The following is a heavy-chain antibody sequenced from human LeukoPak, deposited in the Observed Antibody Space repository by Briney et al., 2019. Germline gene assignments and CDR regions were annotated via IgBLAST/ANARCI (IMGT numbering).Heavy chain of an antibody. J-gene: IGHJ1*01. CDR3: AKDPRNYGSGSYYIKH. D-gene: IGHD3-10*01. CDR1: GFTFSTYW. CDR2: ISSDGSIT. Sequence: TGGSLRLSCAASGFTFSTYWMHWVRQAPGKGLVWVSRISSDGSITSYADSVKGRFTISRDNAKNTLYLQMNSLRAEDTAVYYCAKDPRNYGSGSYYIKHWGQGTLVTVSS. V-gene: IGHV3-74*01.